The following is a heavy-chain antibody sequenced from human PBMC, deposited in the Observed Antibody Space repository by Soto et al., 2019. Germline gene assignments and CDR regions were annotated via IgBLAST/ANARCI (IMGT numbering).Heavy chain of an antibody. D-gene: IGHD6-13*01. Sequence: EVQLVESGGGLVKPGGSLRLSCAASGFTFSSYSMNWVRQAPGKGLEWVSSISSSSSYIYYADSVKGRFTISRDNAKNSLYLQMNSLRAEDTAVYYCARTWTSSSWYGGLVSWFDPWGQGTLVTVSS. V-gene: IGHV3-21*01. CDR2: ISSSSSYI. CDR3: ARTWTSSSWYGGLVSWFDP. J-gene: IGHJ5*02. CDR1: GFTFSSYS.